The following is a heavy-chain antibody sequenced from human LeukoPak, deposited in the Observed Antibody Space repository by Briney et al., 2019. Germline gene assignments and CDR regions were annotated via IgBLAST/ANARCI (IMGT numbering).Heavy chain of an antibody. Sequence: PSATLSLTCADSGGSFSGYYWSGSRPPPGKGQERIGEINHSGSTNYNPSLKRRVTISVETDKNQFSLKLSSVTAADTAVYYCARSITMVRGVYYYGMDVWGKGTTVTVSS. D-gene: IGHD3-10*01. V-gene: IGHV4-34*01. CDR2: INHSGST. CDR1: GGSFSGYY. CDR3: ARSITMVRGVYYYGMDV. J-gene: IGHJ6*04.